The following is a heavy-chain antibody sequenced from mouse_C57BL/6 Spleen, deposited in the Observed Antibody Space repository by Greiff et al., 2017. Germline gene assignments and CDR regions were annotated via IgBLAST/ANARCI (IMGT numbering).Heavy chain of an antibody. CDR2: INPNNGGT. V-gene: IGHV1-22*01. CDR1: GYTFTDYN. J-gene: IGHJ2*01. D-gene: IGHD2-4*01. Sequence: EVKLMESGPELVKPGASVKMSCKASGYTFTDYNMHWVKQSHGKSLEWIGYINPNNGGTSYNQKFKGKATLTVNKSSSTAYMELRSLTSEDSAVYYCARDDYDVGYWGQGTTLTVSS. CDR3: ARDDYDVGY.